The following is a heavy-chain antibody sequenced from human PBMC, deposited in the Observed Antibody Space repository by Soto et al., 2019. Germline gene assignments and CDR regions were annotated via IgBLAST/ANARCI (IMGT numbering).Heavy chain of an antibody. CDR2: IYYSGTT. D-gene: IGHD1-26*01. V-gene: IGHV4-28*01. J-gene: IGHJ4*02. CDR3: ARREIQGPIDY. CDR1: GDSISSTRW. Sequence: SETLSLTCTVSGDSISSTRWWSWVRQSPGKGLEWIGYIYYSGTTYYNPSLKSRVTMSVDTSKNQFSLKLTSVTAVDTAVYYCARREIQGPIDYWGQGTLVTVSS.